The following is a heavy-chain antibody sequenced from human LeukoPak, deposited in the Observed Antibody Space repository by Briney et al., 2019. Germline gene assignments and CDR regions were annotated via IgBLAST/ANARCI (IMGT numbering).Heavy chain of an antibody. D-gene: IGHD3-3*01. CDR3: TKDMEWGMDV. V-gene: IGHV3-43*01. CDR2: IGWDGTNI. CDR1: GFTFDRHT. J-gene: IGHJ6*02. Sequence: GGSLRLSCAAFGFTFDRHTMHWVRQPPGKGPEWVSLIGWDGTNIDYADSVKGRFTISRDNSKNFVYLQMHSLRTEDTALYYCTKDMEWGMDVWGQGTTVIVSS.